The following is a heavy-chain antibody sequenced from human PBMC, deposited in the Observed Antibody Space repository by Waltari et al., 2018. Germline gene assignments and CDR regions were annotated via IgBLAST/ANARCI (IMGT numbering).Heavy chain of an antibody. Sequence: QVQLVESGGGVVQPGRSLRLSCAASGFTFSSYGMHWVRQAPGKGLEWVAVISYDGSKKYYADSVKGRFTISRDNSKNTRYLQMNSLRAEDTAVYYCAKDSSWDILTPDYWGQGTLVTVSS. CDR2: ISYDGSKK. D-gene: IGHD3-9*01. J-gene: IGHJ4*02. V-gene: IGHV3-30*18. CDR3: AKDSSWDILTPDY. CDR1: GFTFSSYG.